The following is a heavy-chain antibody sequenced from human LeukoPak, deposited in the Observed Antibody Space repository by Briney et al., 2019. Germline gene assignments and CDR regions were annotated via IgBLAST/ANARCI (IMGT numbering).Heavy chain of an antibody. V-gene: IGHV1-46*01. CDR2: LNPSGGSS. J-gene: IGHJ5*02. CDR1: GYTVTSYY. Sequence: ASVKVSCKASGYTVTSYYMHWVRQAPGQGLEWMGILNPSGGSSSYAQKFQGRATLTRATSTGTVYMELSSLRFDDTAIYFCARGHSFRGGYVSRWLDPWGQGTLVTVSS. D-gene: IGHD3-10*01. CDR3: ARGHSFRGGYVSRWLDP.